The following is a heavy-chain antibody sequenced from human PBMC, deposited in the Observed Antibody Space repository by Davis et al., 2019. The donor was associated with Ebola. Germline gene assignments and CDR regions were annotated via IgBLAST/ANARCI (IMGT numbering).Heavy chain of an antibody. CDR1: AFTFSNYG. J-gene: IGHJ6*03. CDR3: AKVRGAVLRFLEWLFDYYMDV. D-gene: IGHD3-3*01. Sequence: GESLKISCAASAFTFSNYGMHWVRQAPGKGLEWVAVISYDGSNKYYADSVRGRFTISRDNSKNTLFLQMNSLRAEDTAVYYCAKVRGAVLRFLEWLFDYYMDVWGKGTTVTVSS. V-gene: IGHV3-30*18. CDR2: ISYDGSNK.